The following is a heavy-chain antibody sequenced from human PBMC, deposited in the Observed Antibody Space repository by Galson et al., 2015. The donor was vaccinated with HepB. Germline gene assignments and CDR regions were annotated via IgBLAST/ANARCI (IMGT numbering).Heavy chain of an antibody. V-gene: IGHV3-74*01. J-gene: IGHJ6*03. D-gene: IGHD2-2*02. Sequence: SLRLSCAASGFTFSTYWMHWVRQAPGKGLVWVSHINIDGSTTNYADSVKGRFTISRDNAKNTLYLQMSSLRAEDTAVYCCARSRYCSSTSCYIYMDVWGKGTTVTVSS. CDR2: INIDGSTT. CDR1: GFTFSTYW. CDR3: ARSRYCSSTSCYIYMDV.